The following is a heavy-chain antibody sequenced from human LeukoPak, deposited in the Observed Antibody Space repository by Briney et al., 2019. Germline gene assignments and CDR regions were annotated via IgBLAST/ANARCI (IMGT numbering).Heavy chain of an antibody. CDR1: GFTFSSYS. J-gene: IGHJ4*02. CDR2: ISSSSTI. V-gene: IGHV3-48*01. D-gene: IGHD2-2*02. CDR3: ARRCSSTSCYRAFDY. Sequence: PGGSLRLSCAASGFTFSSYSMNWVRQAPGKGLEWVSYISSSSTIYYADSVKGRFTISRDNAKNSLYLQMNSLRAEDTAVYYCARRCSSTSCYRAFDYWGQGTLVTVSS.